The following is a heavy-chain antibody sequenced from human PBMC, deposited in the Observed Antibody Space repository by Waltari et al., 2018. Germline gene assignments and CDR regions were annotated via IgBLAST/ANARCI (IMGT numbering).Heavy chain of an antibody. CDR3: ARDDVVGATLGGGAFDI. CDR1: GFTFSSYG. D-gene: IGHD1-26*01. J-gene: IGHJ3*02. V-gene: IGHV3-33*01. CDR2: IWDDGSNK. Sequence: QVQLVESGGGVVQPGRSLRLSCAASGFTFSSYGMHWVRQAPGKGLEWVAVIWDDGSNKYYADSVKGRFTISRDNSKNTLYLQMNSLRAEDTAVYYCARDDVVGATLGGGAFDIWGQGTMVTVSS.